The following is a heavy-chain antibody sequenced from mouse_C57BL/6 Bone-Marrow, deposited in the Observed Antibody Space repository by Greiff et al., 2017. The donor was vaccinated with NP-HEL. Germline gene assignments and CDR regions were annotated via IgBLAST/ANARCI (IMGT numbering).Heavy chain of an antibody. D-gene: IGHD2-4*01. V-gene: IGHV1-61*01. CDR1: GYTFTSYW. CDR2: IYPSDSET. Sequence: QVQLQQPGAELVRPGSSVKLSCKASGYTFTSYWMGWVKQRPGQGLEWIGNIYPSDSETHYNQKFKDKATLTVDKSSSTAYMQLSSLTSEDSAVYYCAKLYDYDVDYAMDYWGQGTSVTVSS. CDR3: AKLYDYDVDYAMDY. J-gene: IGHJ4*01.